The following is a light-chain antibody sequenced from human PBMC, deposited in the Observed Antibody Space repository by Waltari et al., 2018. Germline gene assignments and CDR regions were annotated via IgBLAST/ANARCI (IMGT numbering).Light chain of an antibody. CDR2: GNS. Sequence: QSVLTQPPSVSGAPGQRVTISCIGSSSNIGAGYDVYWYQQLPGPAPKRLIYGNSNRPSGVPDRFSGSKSGTSASLAITGLQAEDEADYYCQSYDSSLSGWVFGGGTKLTVL. J-gene: IGLJ3*02. CDR3: QSYDSSLSGWV. CDR1: SSNIGAGYD. V-gene: IGLV1-40*01.